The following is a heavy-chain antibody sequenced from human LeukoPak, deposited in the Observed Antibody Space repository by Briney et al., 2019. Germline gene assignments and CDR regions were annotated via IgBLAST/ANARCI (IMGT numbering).Heavy chain of an antibody. Sequence: ASVKVSCKASGYTFTGYYMHWVRQAPGQGLEWMGRINPNSGGTNYAQKFQGRVTMTRDTSISTAYMELSRLRSDDTAVYYCARDRGGCSSTSCYTGIYSYFDYWGQGTLVTVS. CDR3: ARDRGGCSSTSCYTGIYSYFDY. CDR1: GYTFTGYY. D-gene: IGHD2-2*02. CDR2: INPNSGGT. J-gene: IGHJ4*02. V-gene: IGHV1-2*06.